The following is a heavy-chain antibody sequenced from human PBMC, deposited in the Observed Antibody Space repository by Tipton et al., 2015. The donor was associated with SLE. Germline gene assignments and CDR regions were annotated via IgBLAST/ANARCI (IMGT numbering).Heavy chain of an antibody. D-gene: IGHD1-1*01. CDR1: GGSINSYNW. V-gene: IGHV4-4*02. CDR2: IYHSGTT. J-gene: IGHJ5*01. CDR3: ATGHFDF. Sequence: TLSLTCAVSGGSINSYNWWTWVRQPPGKGLEWIGEIYHSGTTNYNPSLKSRITISLDKSNNHFSLRLSSLTAADTAVYYCATGHFDFWGQGRLVTVSS.